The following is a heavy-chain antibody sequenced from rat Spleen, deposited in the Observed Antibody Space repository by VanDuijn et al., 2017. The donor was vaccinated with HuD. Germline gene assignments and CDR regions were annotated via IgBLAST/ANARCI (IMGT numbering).Heavy chain of an antibody. CDR2: INYDGTST. V-gene: IGHV5-29*01. J-gene: IGHJ2*01. CDR3: AKTDY. CDR1: GFTFSNYG. Sequence: EVQLVESGGGLVQPGRSLKLSCAASGFTFSNYGMAWVCQAPAKGLEWVATINYDGTSTHYRDSVKGRYTISRENTKNTLYLQMDSLRSEDTATYYCAKTDYWGQGVMVTVSS.